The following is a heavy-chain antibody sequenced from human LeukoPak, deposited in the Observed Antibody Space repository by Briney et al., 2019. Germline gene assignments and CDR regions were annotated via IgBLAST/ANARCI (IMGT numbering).Heavy chain of an antibody. CDR1: GYTFTGYY. J-gene: IGHJ5*02. Sequence: GASVKVSRKASGYTFTGYYMHWVRQPPGQGLEWMGWNNHNSGGTNYAQKFRGRVTMIRDTSISTAYMELSRLRSDDTAVYYCARDGVAAAGTNPLHNWFDPWGQGTLVTVSS. CDR3: ARDGVAAAGTNPLHNWFDP. D-gene: IGHD6-13*01. CDR2: NNHNSGGT. V-gene: IGHV1-2*02.